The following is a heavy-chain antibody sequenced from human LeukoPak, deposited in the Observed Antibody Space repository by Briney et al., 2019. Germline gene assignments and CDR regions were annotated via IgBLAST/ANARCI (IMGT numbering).Heavy chain of an antibody. CDR1: GFTFSRCW. Sequence: GGSLRLSCAASGFTFSRCWMSWVRQAPGKGLEWVGFIRRKASGGAIEYAASVKGRFTISRDDSNGIAYLQMNSLRAEDTAVYYCSRAQSGSGLGYWGQGTLVTVSS. CDR2: IRRKASGGAI. D-gene: IGHD6-25*01. V-gene: IGHV3-49*04. CDR3: SRAQSGSGLGY. J-gene: IGHJ4*02.